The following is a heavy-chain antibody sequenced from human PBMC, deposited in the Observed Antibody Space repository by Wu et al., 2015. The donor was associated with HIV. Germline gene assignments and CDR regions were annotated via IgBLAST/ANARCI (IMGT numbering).Heavy chain of an antibody. CDR1: GGTFSSYA. V-gene: IGHV1-69*12. CDR3: ARDLFREYSSSNYYYMDV. J-gene: IGHJ6*03. D-gene: IGHD6-6*01. CDR2: IIPIFGTA. Sequence: QVQLVQSGAEVKKPGSSVKVSCKASGGTFSSYAISWVRQAPGQGLEWMGGIIPIFGTANYAQKFQGRVTITADESTSTAYMELSSLRSEDTAVYYCARDLFREYSSSNYYYMDVWGKGTTVTVSS.